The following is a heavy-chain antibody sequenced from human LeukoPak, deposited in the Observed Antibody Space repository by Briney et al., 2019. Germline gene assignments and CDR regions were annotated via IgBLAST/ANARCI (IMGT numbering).Heavy chain of an antibody. CDR1: GGSFSGYY. J-gene: IGHJ5*02. Sequence: PSETLSLTCAVYGGSFSGYYWSWIRQPPGKGLEWIGEINHSGSTNYNPSLKSRVTISVDTSKNQFSLKLSSVTAADTAVYYCARDLYSGSYLGWFDPWGQGTQVTVSS. V-gene: IGHV4-34*01. CDR2: INHSGST. CDR3: ARDLYSGSYLGWFDP. D-gene: IGHD1-26*01.